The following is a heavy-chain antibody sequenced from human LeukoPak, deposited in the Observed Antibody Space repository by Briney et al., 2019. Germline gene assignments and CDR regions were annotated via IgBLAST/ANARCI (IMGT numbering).Heavy chain of an antibody. CDR2: INHSGST. D-gene: IGHD5-18*01. V-gene: IGHV4-34*01. CDR1: GGSFSGYY. J-gene: IGHJ6*03. CDR3: ATNKGCSYGIGYYYYMDV. Sequence: SETLSLTCAVYGGSFSGYYWSWIRQPPGKGLEWIGEINHSGSTNYNPSLKSRVTISVDTSKNQFSLKLSSVTAADTAVYYCATNKGCSYGIGYYYYMDVWGKGTTVTVSS.